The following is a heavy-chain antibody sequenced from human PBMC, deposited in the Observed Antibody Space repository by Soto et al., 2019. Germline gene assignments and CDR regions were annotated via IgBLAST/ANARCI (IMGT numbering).Heavy chain of an antibody. D-gene: IGHD4-4*01. CDR1: GGSLGSYY. V-gene: IGHV4-59*01. Sequence: QVQLQESGPGLVEASETLSLTCTVSGGSLGSYYWSWIRQPPGKGLEWIGYGFYTGRANYNASLKSRVSISLDTANYPFSLKLSSVTAADTAVYYCARDGDGRMTTNPYYYNGMDVWGPGTTVTISS. J-gene: IGHJ6*02. CDR2: GFYTGRA. CDR3: ARDGDGRMTTNPYYYNGMDV.